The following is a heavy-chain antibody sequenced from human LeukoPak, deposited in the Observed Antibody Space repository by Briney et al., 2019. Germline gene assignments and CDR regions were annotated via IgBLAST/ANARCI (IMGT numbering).Heavy chain of an antibody. CDR3: ARGPSYYGSGSYG. CDR1: GGSFSGYY. CDR2: INHSGST. D-gene: IGHD3-10*01. V-gene: IGHV4-34*01. Sequence: SETLSLTCAVYGGSFSGYYWSWIRQPPGKGLEWIGEINHSGSTNYNPSLKSRVTISVDTSKNQFSLKLSSVTAADTAVYYCARGPSYYGSGSYGWGQGTLVTVSS. J-gene: IGHJ4*02.